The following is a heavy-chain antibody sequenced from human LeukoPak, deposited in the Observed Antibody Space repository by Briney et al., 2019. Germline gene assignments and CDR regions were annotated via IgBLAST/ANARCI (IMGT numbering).Heavy chain of an antibody. Sequence: GGSLRLSCAASGFTFSSYWMHWVRQAPGKGLVWVSRINSDGSSTSYADSVKGRFGISRDNSKNSLYLQMNTLRADDTGVYYCAGADTGSWDFGRGAQGTLVTVSS. CDR2: INSDGSST. CDR1: GFTFSSYW. V-gene: IGHV3-74*01. CDR3: AGADTGSWDFGR. J-gene: IGHJ4*02. D-gene: IGHD6-13*01.